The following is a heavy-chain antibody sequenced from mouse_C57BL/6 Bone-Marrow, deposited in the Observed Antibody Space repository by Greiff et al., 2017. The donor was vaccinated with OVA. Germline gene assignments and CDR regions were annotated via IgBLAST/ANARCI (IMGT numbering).Heavy chain of an antibody. CDR2: ISYSGST. Sequence: EVKVVESGPGMVKPSPSLSLTCTVTGYSITSGYDWHWIRHFPGNKLEWMGYISYSGSTNYNPSLKSRISITHDTSKNHFFLKLNSVTTEDTATYYCARELRFYYFDYWGQGTTLTVSS. CDR3: ARELRFYYFDY. D-gene: IGHD1-1*01. V-gene: IGHV3-1*01. J-gene: IGHJ2*01. CDR1: GYSITSGYD.